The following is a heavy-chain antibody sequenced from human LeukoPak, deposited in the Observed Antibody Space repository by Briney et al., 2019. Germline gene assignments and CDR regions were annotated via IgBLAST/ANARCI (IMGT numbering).Heavy chain of an antibody. CDR2: INPRGGST. CDR3: ARDSLPHYYTSGSQNPADY. D-gene: IGHD3-10*01. Sequence: ASVNVSCKASGYTLTSYRIQWVRQAPGQGLEWMGVINPRGGSTSYTQKFQGRVTMTRDTSTSTVYMELSSLTSEDTAVYYCARDSLPHYYTSGSQNPADYWGQGTLVTVSS. CDR1: GYTLTSYR. J-gene: IGHJ4*02. V-gene: IGHV1-46*01.